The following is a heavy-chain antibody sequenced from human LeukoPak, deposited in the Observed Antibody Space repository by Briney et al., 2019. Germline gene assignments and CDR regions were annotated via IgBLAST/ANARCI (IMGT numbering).Heavy chain of an antibody. V-gene: IGHV4-4*07. CDR1: GGSISGHY. J-gene: IGHJ1*01. Sequence: SETLSLTCTVSGGSISGHYWTWIRQPAGKGLEWIGRIYSSGSTGYNPSLRSRVTISVDTSKNQFSLNLNSVTAADTAVYYCARALSGTYGLFQHWGQGTLVTVSS. CDR2: IYSSGST. CDR3: ARALSGTYGLFQH. D-gene: IGHD1-26*01.